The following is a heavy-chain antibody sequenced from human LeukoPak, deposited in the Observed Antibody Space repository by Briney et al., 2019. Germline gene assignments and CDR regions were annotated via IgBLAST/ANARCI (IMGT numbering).Heavy chain of an antibody. CDR2: IYYSGST. V-gene: IGHV4-39*02. CDR3: AREGGVVPAASDNWFDP. D-gene: IGHD2-2*01. J-gene: IGHJ5*02. CDR1: GGSISSSSYY. Sequence: PSETLSLTCTVSGGSISSSSYYWGWIRQPPGKGLEWIGSIYYSGSTYYNPSLKSRVTISVDTSKNQFSLKLSSVTAADTAVYYCAREGGVVPAASDNWFDPWGQGTLVTVSS.